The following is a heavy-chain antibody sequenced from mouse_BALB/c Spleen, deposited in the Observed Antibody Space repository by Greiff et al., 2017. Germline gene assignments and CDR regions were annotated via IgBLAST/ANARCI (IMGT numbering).Heavy chain of an antibody. CDR2: INPYNGDT. Sequence: VQLQQSGPELVKPGASVKISCKASGYSFTGYFMNWVMQSHGKSLEWIGRINPYNGDTFYQKFKGKATLTVDKSSSTAHMELRSLASEDSAVYYCAREYYYGISDGSMDYWGEGASVTVSS. CDR3: AREYYYGISDGSMDY. CDR1: GYSFTGYF. D-gene: IGHD1-1*01. V-gene: IGHV1-20*02. J-gene: IGHJ4*01.